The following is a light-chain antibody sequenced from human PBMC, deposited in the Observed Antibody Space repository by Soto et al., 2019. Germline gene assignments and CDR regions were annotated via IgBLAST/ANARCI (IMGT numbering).Light chain of an antibody. Sequence: EIVLTQSPGTLSLSPGERATLSCRAIQSVSSSYLAWYQQKPGQAPRLLIYGASNRATGIPDRFSGSGSGTDFTLSVSRVEPEDFAVYYCQQYGTSPRTFGQGTKVEIK. CDR2: GAS. CDR1: QSVSSSY. V-gene: IGKV3-20*01. J-gene: IGKJ1*01. CDR3: QQYGTSPRT.